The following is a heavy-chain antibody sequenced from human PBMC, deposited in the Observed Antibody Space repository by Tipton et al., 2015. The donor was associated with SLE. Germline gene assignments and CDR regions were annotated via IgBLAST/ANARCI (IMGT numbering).Heavy chain of an antibody. V-gene: IGHV4-31*11. CDR1: GDSISRGGYS. CDR2: IYCSGTT. J-gene: IGHJ4*02. D-gene: IGHD6-19*01. Sequence: LRLSCAVSGDSISRGGYSWNWVRQFPEKGLEWIGYIYCSGTTFYNPSLSSRLTISVDTSKNQFSLRLSSATAADTAFYFCARGRFSSAWYRDEHFDSWGQGTLVTVSS. CDR3: ARGRFSSAWYRDEHFDS.